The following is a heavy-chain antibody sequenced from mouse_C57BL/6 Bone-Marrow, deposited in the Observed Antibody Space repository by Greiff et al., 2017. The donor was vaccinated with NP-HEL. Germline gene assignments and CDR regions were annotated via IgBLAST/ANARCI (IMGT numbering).Heavy chain of an antibody. CDR1: GFTFSDYG. Sequence: EVKLVESGGGLVKPGGCLKLSCAASGFTFSDYGMHWVRQAPEKGLEWVAYISSGSSTIYYADTVKGRFTISRDNAKNTLFLQMTSLRSEDTAMYYCARPAWFAYWGQGTLVTVSA. CDR3: ARPAWFAY. J-gene: IGHJ3*01. CDR2: ISSGSSTI. V-gene: IGHV5-17*01.